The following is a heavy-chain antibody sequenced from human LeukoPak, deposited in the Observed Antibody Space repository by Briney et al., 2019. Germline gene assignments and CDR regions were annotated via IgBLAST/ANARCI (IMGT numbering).Heavy chain of an antibody. D-gene: IGHD1-26*01. CDR1: GGTFSSYA. J-gene: IGHJ4*02. CDR2: IIPIFGTA. Sequence: ASVKVSCKASGGTFSSYAISWVRQAPGQGLEWMGRIIPIFGTANYAQKFQGRVTITTDESTSTDYMELSSLRSEDTAVDYCARDYGEWGRYYFDYWGQGTLVTVSS. CDR3: ARDYGEWGRYYFDY. V-gene: IGHV1-69*05.